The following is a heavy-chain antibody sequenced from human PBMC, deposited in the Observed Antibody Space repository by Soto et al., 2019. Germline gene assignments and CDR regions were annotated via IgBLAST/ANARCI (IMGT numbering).Heavy chain of an antibody. Sequence: QVQLVESGGGVVQPGRSLRLSCAASGFTFSSYGMHWVRQAPGEGLEWVAVISYDGSNKYYADSVKGRFTVSRDNSKNTLFLQMNSLRGEDTAVYYCAKESYSSSSYYYGMDVRGQGTTVTVSS. CDR2: ISYDGSNK. CDR1: GFTFSSYG. D-gene: IGHD6-6*01. CDR3: AKESYSSSSYYYGMDV. V-gene: IGHV3-30*18. J-gene: IGHJ6*02.